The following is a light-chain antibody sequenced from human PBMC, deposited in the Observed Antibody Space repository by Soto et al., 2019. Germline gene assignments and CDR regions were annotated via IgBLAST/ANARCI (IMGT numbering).Light chain of an antibody. CDR3: QQYVSWT. Sequence: EIVLTQSPGTLSVSPGERATLSCRASQTISSNYLAWYQQKPGQAPSLLIYGTSSRATGIPDRFSGSGSGTDFTLPTRLLKPEDSSIYYCQQYVSWTFGQGTKVEIK. CDR2: GTS. V-gene: IGKV3-20*01. J-gene: IGKJ1*01. CDR1: QTISSNY.